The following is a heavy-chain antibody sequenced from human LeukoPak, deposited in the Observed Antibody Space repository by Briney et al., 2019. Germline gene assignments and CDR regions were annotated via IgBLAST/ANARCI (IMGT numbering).Heavy chain of an antibody. CDR3: ARWGGSYNWFDP. D-gene: IGHD3-16*01. CDR2: ISSSSSYI. Sequence: GGSLRLSCAASGFTFSSYSMNWVRQAPGKGLEWVSSISSSSSYIYYADSVKGRFTISRDNAKNSLYLQMNSLRSEDTAVYYCARWGGSYNWFDPWGQGTLVTVSS. CDR1: GFTFSSYS. V-gene: IGHV3-21*04. J-gene: IGHJ5*02.